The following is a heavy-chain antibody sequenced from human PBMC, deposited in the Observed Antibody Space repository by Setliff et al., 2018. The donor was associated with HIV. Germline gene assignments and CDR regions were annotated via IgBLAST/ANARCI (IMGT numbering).Heavy chain of an antibody. CDR3: ARAPPQGRYYYDSSGYSTLFDY. CDR1: GYTFTDYF. J-gene: IGHJ4*02. CDR2: ISPNNGDT. V-gene: IGHV1-2*02. Sequence: ASVKVSCKSSGYTFTDYFIHWVRQAPGQGLEWVGWISPNNGDTTIPQRFRGRVTMTRDTSINTAYMQLSGLRPDGTAVYYCARAPPQGRYYYDSSGYSTLFDYWGQGTLVTVSS. D-gene: IGHD3-22*01.